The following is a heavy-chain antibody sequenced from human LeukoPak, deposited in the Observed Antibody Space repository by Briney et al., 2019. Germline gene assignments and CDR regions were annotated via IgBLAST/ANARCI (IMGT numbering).Heavy chain of an antibody. J-gene: IGHJ4*02. CDR1: GYTFSNYG. V-gene: IGHV1-18*04. CDR2: INAHNGNT. D-gene: IGHD5-18*01. CDR3: ARDQGTYTTMVDY. Sequence: GASVKVSCKASGYTFSNYGISWVRQAPGQGLEWMGWINAHNGNTNYPQKFQGRVTMTTDTSTNTGYMELRSLRSDDTAVYFCARDQGTYTTMVDYWGQGTLVTVSS.